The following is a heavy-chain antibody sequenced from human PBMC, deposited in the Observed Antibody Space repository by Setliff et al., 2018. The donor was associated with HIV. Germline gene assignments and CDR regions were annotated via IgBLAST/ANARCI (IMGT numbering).Heavy chain of an antibody. Sequence: SETLSLTCTVSGVSIRSDVYYWSWIRQPAGKGLEWIGHIYTSGSTNYNPSLKSRVTMSVDTSKNQFSLKLSSVTAADTAVYYCARRITIFGVLTAFDFWGQGTMVTVSS. CDR2: IYTSGST. J-gene: IGHJ3*01. CDR1: GVSIRSDVYY. CDR3: ARRITIFGVLTAFDF. D-gene: IGHD3-3*01. V-gene: IGHV4-61*09.